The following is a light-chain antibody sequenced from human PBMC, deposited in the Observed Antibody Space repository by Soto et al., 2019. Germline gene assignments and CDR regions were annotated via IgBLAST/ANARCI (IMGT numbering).Light chain of an antibody. CDR2: GAS. Sequence: EIVLTQSPGTLSLSPGERATLSCRASQSVASTFLAWYQQKPGQAPRILIYGASSRATGIPDRISGGGSGTYFTLTISRLEPDDFAVYYCQHYLTSSITFGQGTRRDIK. CDR3: QHYLTSSIT. CDR1: QSVASTF. V-gene: IGKV3-20*01. J-gene: IGKJ5*01.